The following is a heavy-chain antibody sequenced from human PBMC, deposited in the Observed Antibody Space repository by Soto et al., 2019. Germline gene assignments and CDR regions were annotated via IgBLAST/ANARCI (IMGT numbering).Heavy chain of an antibody. V-gene: IGHV4-59*01. Sequence: SETLSLTCTVSGGSISSYYWSWIRQPPGKGLEWIGYIYYSGSTNYNPSLKSRVTISVDTSKNQFSLKLSSVTAADTAVYYCARDPSGSGPDPGYFDYWGQGTLVTVSS. J-gene: IGHJ4*02. CDR2: IYYSGST. CDR1: GGSISSYY. CDR3: ARDPSGSGPDPGYFDY.